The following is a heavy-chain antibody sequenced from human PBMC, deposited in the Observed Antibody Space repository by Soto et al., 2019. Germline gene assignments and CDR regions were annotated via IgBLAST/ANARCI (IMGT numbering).Heavy chain of an antibody. D-gene: IGHD1-26*01. J-gene: IGHJ4*02. CDR1: GFSLTTSGVG. CDR3: ARRYSTSYFGY. CDR2: IFWDDDK. Sequence: QMTLRESGPTLVKPTQTLTLTCTFSGFSLTTSGVGVGWIRQPPGKALEWLALIFWDDDKRYSPSLKSRLTITKDTSKNQVVLTMTNVDPVDTATYYCARRYSTSYFGYWGQGTLVTVAS. V-gene: IGHV2-5*02.